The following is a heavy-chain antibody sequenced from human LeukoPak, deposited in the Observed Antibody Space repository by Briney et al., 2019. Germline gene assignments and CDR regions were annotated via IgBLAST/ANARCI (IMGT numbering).Heavy chain of an antibody. CDR2: IIPIFGTA. J-gene: IGHJ4*02. D-gene: IGHD3-22*01. V-gene: IGHV1-69*05. Sequence: GASVKVSCKASGYTFTGYYMHWVRQAPGQGLEWMGGIIPIFGTANYAQKFQGRVTITTDESTSTAYMELSSLRSEDTAVYYCARLCYYDSSGYYPYYFDYWGQGTLVTVSS. CDR3: ARLCYYDSSGYYPYYFDY. CDR1: GYTFTGYY.